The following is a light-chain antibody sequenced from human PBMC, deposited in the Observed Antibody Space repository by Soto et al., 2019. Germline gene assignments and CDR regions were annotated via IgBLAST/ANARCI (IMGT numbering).Light chain of an antibody. V-gene: IGKV3-15*01. J-gene: IGKJ4*01. CDR3: QQYNNWPLT. CDR1: QSVSSN. Sequence: EIVIAQNTAPLSVSPGERATLSCRASQSVSSNLAWYQQKPGQAPRLLIYGASTRATGIPARFSGSGSGTEFTLTISSLQSEDFAVYYCQQYNNWPLTFGGGTKVDIK. CDR2: GAS.